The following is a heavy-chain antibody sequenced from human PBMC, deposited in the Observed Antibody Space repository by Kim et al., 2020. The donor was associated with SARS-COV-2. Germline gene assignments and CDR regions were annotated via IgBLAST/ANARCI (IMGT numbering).Heavy chain of an antibody. CDR1: GFTFSSYA. Sequence: GGSLRISCAASGFTFSSYAMSWVRQAPGKGLEWVSAISGSGGSTYYADTVKGRFTISRDNSKNTLYLQMNSLRAEDTAVYYCAKEVGSGSYYKIYCGQGTLGTVSS. D-gene: IGHD3-10*01. CDR2: ISGSGGST. J-gene: IGHJ4*02. V-gene: IGHV3-23*01. CDR3: AKEVGSGSYYKIY.